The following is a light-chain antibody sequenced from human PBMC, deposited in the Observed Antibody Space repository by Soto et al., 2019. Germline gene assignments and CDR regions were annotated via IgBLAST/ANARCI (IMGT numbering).Light chain of an antibody. Sequence: QSVLTQPASVSGSPGQSFTISCTGTSSDIGDSNYVSWYQQHPGKAPKLVIYDVSNRPSGVSNRFSGSKSANTASLTISGLQAEDEADYYCSSFRSSSTSYVFGTGTKLTVL. CDR1: SSDIGDSNY. CDR2: DVS. V-gene: IGLV2-14*03. CDR3: SSFRSSSTSYV. J-gene: IGLJ1*01.